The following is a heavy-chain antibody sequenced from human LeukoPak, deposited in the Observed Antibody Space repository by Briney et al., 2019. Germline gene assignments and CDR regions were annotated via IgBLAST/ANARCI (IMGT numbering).Heavy chain of an antibody. J-gene: IGHJ3*02. CDR3: AARTLTLFNWNDRGGLDI. CDR1: GFTFSSYE. V-gene: IGHV3-48*03. Sequence: GGSLRLSCAASGFTFSSYEMNWVRQAPGKGPEWVSDISSSGSTRYYADSVKGRFTISRDNAKNSLYLQMNSLRAEDTAVYYCAARTLTLFNWNDRGGLDIWGQGTMVTVSS. CDR2: ISSSGSTR. D-gene: IGHD1-20*01.